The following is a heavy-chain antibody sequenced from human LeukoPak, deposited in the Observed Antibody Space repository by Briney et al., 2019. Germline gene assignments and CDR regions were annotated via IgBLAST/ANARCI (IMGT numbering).Heavy chain of an antibody. CDR2: IYYSGST. Sequence: SETLSLTCTVSGGSISSSSYYWGWIRQPPGKGLEWIGSIYYSGSTYYNPSLKSRVTISVDTSKNQFSLKLSSVTAADTAVYYCARSTVVTRIDYWGQGTLVTVSS. CDR1: GGSISSSSYY. CDR3: ARSTVVTRIDY. D-gene: IGHD4-23*01. V-gene: IGHV4-39*07. J-gene: IGHJ4*02.